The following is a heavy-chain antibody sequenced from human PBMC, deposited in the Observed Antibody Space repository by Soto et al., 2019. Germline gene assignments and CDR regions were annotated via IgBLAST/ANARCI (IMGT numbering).Heavy chain of an antibody. J-gene: IGHJ5*02. D-gene: IGHD2-2*01. Sequence: SETLSLTCAVYGGSFSGYYWSWIRQPPGKGLEWIGEINHSGSTNYNPSLKSRVTISVDTSKNQFSLKLSSVTAADTAVYYCARGKGYCSSTSCYLGWFDPWGQGTLVTVS. CDR3: ARGKGYCSSTSCYLGWFDP. CDR2: INHSGST. V-gene: IGHV4-34*01. CDR1: GGSFSGYY.